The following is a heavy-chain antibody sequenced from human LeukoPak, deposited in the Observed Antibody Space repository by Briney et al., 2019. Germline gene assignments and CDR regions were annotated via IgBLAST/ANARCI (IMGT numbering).Heavy chain of an antibody. D-gene: IGHD3-10*01. CDR2: IFSRGNT. J-gene: IGHJ4*02. Sequence: SETLSLTCTVSGDSISNYYWSWTRQPPGKGLEWIGYIFSRGNTNYNPSLQSRVTISVDTSKKQISLKLRSVTAADAAVYYCARAASYFYGSGIDSWGQGTQVIVSS. CDR3: ARAASYFYGSGIDS. CDR1: GDSISNYY. V-gene: IGHV4-59*12.